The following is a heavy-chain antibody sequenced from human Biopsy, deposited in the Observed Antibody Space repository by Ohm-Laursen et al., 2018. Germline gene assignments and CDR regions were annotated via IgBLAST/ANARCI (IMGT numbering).Heavy chain of an antibody. D-gene: IGHD2-15*01. Sequence: SDTLSLTWVVFGKTFSDYRWSWIRQPPGKGLEWIGQINQAGTTNYNPSLKSRVSISADASKYEFSLRLTSVTAADTAVYLCGNEVHGRDYWGLGALVTVSS. V-gene: IGHV4-34*08. J-gene: IGHJ4*02. CDR1: GKTFSDYR. CDR3: GNEVHGRDY. CDR2: INQAGTT.